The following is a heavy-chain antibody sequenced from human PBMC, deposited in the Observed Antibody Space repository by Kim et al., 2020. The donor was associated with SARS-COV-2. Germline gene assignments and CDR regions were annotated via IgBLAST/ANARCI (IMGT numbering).Heavy chain of an antibody. CDR1: GYTFTSYD. CDR2: MNPNSGNT. CDR3: ARRIAASGTTLGY. Sequence: ASVKVSCKASGYTFTSYDINWVRHATGQGLEWMGWMNPNSGNTGYAQKFQGRVTMTRNTSISTAYMEVSNLRSEDTAVYYCARRIAASGTTLGYWGQGTLVTVSS. J-gene: IGHJ4*02. V-gene: IGHV1-8*01. D-gene: IGHD6-13*01.